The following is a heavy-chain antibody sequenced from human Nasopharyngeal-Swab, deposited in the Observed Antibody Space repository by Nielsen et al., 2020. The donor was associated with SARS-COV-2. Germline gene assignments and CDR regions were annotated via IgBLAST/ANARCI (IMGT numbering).Heavy chain of an antibody. CDR3: AKDEYIVVVPAALRLDY. CDR2: ILYDGSNK. Sequence: WIRQPPGKGLEWVAVILYDGSNKYYADSVKGRFTISRDNSKNTLYLQMNSLRAEDTAVYYCAKDEYIVVVPAALRLDYWGQGALVTVSS. V-gene: IGHV3-30*18. J-gene: IGHJ4*02. D-gene: IGHD2-2*01.